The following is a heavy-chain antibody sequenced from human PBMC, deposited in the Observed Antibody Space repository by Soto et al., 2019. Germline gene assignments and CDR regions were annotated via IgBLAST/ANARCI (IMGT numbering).Heavy chain of an antibody. D-gene: IGHD6-19*01. CDR3: ARDGSSGLGY. CDR2: ISYRGST. Sequence: QVQLQESAPELVKPSETLSLTCTVSGVSITTFYWSWIRQPPGKALEWVGYISYRGSTKYNPSLNSRVTISLDTSKNQFSRRLTSVTAADTAVYYCARDGSSGLGYWGQGTLVTVSS. CDR1: GVSITTFY. V-gene: IGHV4-59*01. J-gene: IGHJ4*02.